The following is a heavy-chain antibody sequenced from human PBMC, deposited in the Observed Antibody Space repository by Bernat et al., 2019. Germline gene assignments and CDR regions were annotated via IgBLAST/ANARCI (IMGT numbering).Heavy chain of an antibody. D-gene: IGHD2-15*01. V-gene: IGHV1-18*01. CDR3: ARDTRDNCSGGSCYVHAFDI. CDR2: ISAYNGNT. Sequence: QVQLVQSGAEVKKPGASVKVSCKASGYTFTRYAMHWVRQAPGQGLEWMGWISAYNGNTNYAQKLQGRVTMTTDTSTSTAYMELRSLRSDDTAVYYCARDTRDNCSGGSCYVHAFDIWGQGTMVTVSS. CDR1: GYTFTRYA. J-gene: IGHJ3*02.